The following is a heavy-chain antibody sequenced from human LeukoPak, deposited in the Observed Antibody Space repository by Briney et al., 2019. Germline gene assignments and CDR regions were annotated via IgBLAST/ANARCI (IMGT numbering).Heavy chain of an antibody. Sequence: SETLSLTCAVYGGSFSGYYWSWIRQPPGKGLEWIGEINHSGSTNYNPSLKSRVTISVDTSKNQFSLKLSSVTAADTAVYYCVRPIRGYSFDYYDYWGQGTLVTVSS. CDR2: INHSGST. J-gene: IGHJ4*02. V-gene: IGHV4-34*01. D-gene: IGHD5-18*01. CDR1: GGSFSGYY. CDR3: VRPIRGYSFDYYDY.